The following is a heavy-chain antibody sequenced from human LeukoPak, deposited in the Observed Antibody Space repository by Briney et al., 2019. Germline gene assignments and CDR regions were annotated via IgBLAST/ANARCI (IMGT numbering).Heavy chain of an antibody. CDR3: ATAAARRHDAFDI. D-gene: IGHD2-2*01. CDR2: IYSGDST. V-gene: IGHV3-53*01. J-gene: IGHJ3*02. CDR1: GFTVSSNY. Sequence: PGGSLRLSCAASGFTVSSNYMSWVRQAPGKGLEWVSVIYSGDSTYYADSVKGRFTISRDNSKNTLYLQMNSLRAEDTAVYYCATAAARRHDAFDIWGQGTMVTVSS.